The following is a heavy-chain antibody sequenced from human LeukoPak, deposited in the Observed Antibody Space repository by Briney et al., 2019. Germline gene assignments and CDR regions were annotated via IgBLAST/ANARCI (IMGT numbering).Heavy chain of an antibody. Sequence: SETLSLTCTVSGGSISSYYWSWIRQPAGKGLEWIGRIYTSGSTNYNPSLKSRVTMSVDTSKNQFSLKLSSVTAADTAVYYCARHPHSGSYLSFDYWGQGTLVTVSS. J-gene: IGHJ4*02. CDR2: IYTSGST. D-gene: IGHD1-26*01. CDR3: ARHPHSGSYLSFDY. CDR1: GGSISSYY. V-gene: IGHV4-4*07.